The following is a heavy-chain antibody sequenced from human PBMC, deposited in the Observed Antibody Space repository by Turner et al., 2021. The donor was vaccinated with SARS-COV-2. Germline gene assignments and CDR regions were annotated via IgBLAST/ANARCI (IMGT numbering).Heavy chain of an antibody. D-gene: IGHD3-22*01. CDR1: GGSISSYY. Sequence: QVQLQESGPGLVKPSETLSLTCTVSGGSISSYYWSWIRQPPGKGLEWIGYIYYSGSTNYNTSLKSRVTISVDTSKNQFSLKLSSVTAADTAVYYCASYYYDSSGYDYAFDYWGQGTLVTVSS. CDR3: ASYYYDSSGYDYAFDY. J-gene: IGHJ4*02. V-gene: IGHV4-59*01. CDR2: IYYSGST.